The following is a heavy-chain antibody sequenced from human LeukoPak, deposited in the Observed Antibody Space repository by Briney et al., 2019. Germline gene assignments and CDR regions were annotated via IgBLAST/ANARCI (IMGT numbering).Heavy chain of an antibody. V-gene: IGHV3-48*03. CDR3: ARGDGAGHY. CDR2: ISGSGSTR. J-gene: IGHJ4*02. Sequence: SGGSLRLSCAASGFIFSSYEMNWVRQAPGKGLEWVSYISGSGSTRYYADSVKGRFTISRDNAKNSLFLQMNSLRAEDTAFYYCARGDGAGHYWGQGTLVTVSS. D-gene: IGHD3-10*01. CDR1: GFIFSSYE.